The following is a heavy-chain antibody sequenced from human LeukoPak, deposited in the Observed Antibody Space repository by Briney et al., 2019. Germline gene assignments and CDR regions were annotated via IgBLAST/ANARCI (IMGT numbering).Heavy chain of an antibody. CDR1: GFTFSRYS. V-gene: IGHV3-30*02. CDR3: AKGILGYCSGGSCPHYFDY. Sequence: GGSLRLSCAASGFTFSRYSMHWVRQAPGKGLEWVAFIRYDGSNKYYADSVKGRFTISRDNSKNTLYLQMNSLRAEDTAVYYCAKGILGYCSGGSCPHYFDYWGQGTLVTVSS. D-gene: IGHD2-15*01. CDR2: IRYDGSNK. J-gene: IGHJ4*02.